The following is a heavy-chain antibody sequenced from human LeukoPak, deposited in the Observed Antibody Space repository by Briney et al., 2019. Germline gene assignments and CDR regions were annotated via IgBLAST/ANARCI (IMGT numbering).Heavy chain of an antibody. D-gene: IGHD3-10*01. CDR1: GFTFSDYY. CDR2: ISSSGSTI. V-gene: IGHV3-11*01. CDR3: ASAPRYGSGSSYLDY. Sequence: GGSLRLSCAASGFTFSDYYMSWIRQAPGKGLEWVSYISSSGSTIYYADSVKGRFTISRDDAKNSLYLQMNSLRAEDTAVYYCASAPRYGSGSSYLDYWGQGTLVTVSS. J-gene: IGHJ4*02.